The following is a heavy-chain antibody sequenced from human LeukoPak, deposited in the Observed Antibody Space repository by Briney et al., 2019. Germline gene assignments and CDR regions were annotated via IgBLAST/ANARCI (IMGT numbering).Heavy chain of an antibody. CDR1: GYTFTGYY. CDR2: ISAYNGKT. Sequence: GASVKVCCKASGYTFTGYYMHWVRQAPGQGLEWMGWISAYNGKTYYAQKFQGRVTVTTDTSTSTAYMDLRSLRSDDTAVYYCARTNLDCKNGVCYDYWGQGTPVTVSS. J-gene: IGHJ4*02. V-gene: IGHV1-18*04. CDR3: ARTNLDCKNGVCYDY. D-gene: IGHD2-8*01.